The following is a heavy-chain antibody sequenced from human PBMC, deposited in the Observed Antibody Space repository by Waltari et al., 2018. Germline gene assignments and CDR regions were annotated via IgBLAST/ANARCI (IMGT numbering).Heavy chain of an antibody. D-gene: IGHD1-26*01. CDR3: AKDLYSGSDNRIFDF. CDR2: INWDSSDT. CDR1: GFSFEDYA. V-gene: IGHV3-9*01. Sequence: EVQLVESGGGLVQPGRSLRLSCAASGFSFEDYAVHWVRQAPGEGREWVAGINWDSSDTAYADSVKGRFTISRDNAKNSLYLQMNSLRTEDTAFYYCAKDLYSGSDNRIFDFWGQGTLVTVSS. J-gene: IGHJ4*02.